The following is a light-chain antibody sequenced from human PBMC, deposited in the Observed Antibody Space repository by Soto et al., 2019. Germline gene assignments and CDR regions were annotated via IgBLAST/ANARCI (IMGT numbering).Light chain of an antibody. J-gene: IGKJ3*01. CDR2: VAS. V-gene: IGKV3-20*01. Sequence: EFVLTQSPGTLSLSPGERATLSCRASQSISSSYLAWYQQKPGQAPRLLIYVASSIDTGIPDRFSGSGSGTAFTLTISRLEPEDFAVYYCQQYGSSPFTFGPGTKVDIK. CDR3: QQYGSSPFT. CDR1: QSISSSY.